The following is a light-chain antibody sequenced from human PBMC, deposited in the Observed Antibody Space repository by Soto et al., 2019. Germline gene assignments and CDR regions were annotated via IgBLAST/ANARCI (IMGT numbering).Light chain of an antibody. CDR1: QSVASNS. CDR3: QNYDSSPYT. V-gene: IGKV3-20*01. Sequence: EIVLTQSPSTRSFSPGERSTLSFMASQSVASNSLAWYQQKPGQAPRLLVYGASGRATDIPDRFSGRGSGTDFTLTINRLEPEDFAVYYCQNYDSSPYTFGQGTRLEIK. CDR2: GAS. J-gene: IGKJ5*01.